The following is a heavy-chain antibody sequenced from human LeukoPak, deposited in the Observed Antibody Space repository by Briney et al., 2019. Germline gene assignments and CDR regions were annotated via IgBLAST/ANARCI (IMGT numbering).Heavy chain of an antibody. CDR1: GCTFTSYD. Sequence: AGVTVSCKASGCTFTSYDINGVRQATAQGREWMGWMNPNSGNTGYAQKFQGRVTMTRNTSISTAYMELSSLRSEDTAVYYCARLYQTSARYYYGMDVWGQGTTVTVSS. CDR2: MNPNSGNT. CDR3: ARLYQTSARYYYGMDV. J-gene: IGHJ6*02. V-gene: IGHV1-8*01. D-gene: IGHD2-2*01.